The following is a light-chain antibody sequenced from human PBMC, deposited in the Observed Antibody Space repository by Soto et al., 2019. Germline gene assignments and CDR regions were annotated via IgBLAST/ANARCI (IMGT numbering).Light chain of an antibody. CDR2: KAS. Sequence: DIQMTQSPSTLSASVGDRVTITCRASQTIVRWLAWYQQKPGKAPKLLIYKASTLETGVPSRFSGSGSGTEFTLTISSLQPDDFASYYCQQYDTYSRTFGQGTKVNIK. CDR1: QTIVRW. CDR3: QQYDTYSRT. V-gene: IGKV1-5*03. J-gene: IGKJ1*01.